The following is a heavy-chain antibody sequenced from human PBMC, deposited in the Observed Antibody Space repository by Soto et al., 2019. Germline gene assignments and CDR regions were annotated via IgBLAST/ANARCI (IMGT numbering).Heavy chain of an antibody. V-gene: IGHV3-30*18. CDR1: GFTFSSYG. D-gene: IGHD4-17*01. CDR3: AKGGEIRNFDL. CDR2: ISYDGSIK. Sequence: QVQLVESGGGVVQPGRSLRLSCAASGFTFSSYGMHWVRQAPGKGLEWVAVISYDGSIKYYADSVKGRFTISRDNSKNPLYLQMNSLRAEDTAVYYCAKGGEIRNFDLWGRGTLVTVSS. J-gene: IGHJ2*01.